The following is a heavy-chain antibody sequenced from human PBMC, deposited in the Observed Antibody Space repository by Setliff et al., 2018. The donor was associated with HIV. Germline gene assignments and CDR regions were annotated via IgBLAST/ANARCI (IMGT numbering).Heavy chain of an antibody. CDR2: IYPTDSDT. CDR3: ARAGSFDPYYYMDV. D-gene: IGHD3-10*01. V-gene: IGHV5-51*01. J-gene: IGHJ6*03. Sequence: GESLKISCRGFGYNFNNYWIDWVRQMPGKGLEWMGTIYPTDSDTKYNPSFQGQVSISADRSISTTYLQWSSLKASDTAMYYCARAGSFDPYYYMDVWGKGTTVTVSS. CDR1: GYNFNNYW.